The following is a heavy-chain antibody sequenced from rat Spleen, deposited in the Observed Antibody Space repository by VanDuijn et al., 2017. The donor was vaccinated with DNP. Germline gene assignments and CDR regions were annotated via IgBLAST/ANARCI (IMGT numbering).Heavy chain of an antibody. V-gene: IGHV5-22*01. Sequence: EVQLVESGGGLVEPGGSLKLSCAASGFTFSYYYMAWVRQAPTKGLEWVAYISYDGGSSYYGDSVKGRFTISRDNARNTLYLQMNSLRSEDMATYYCARHTTGITFDYWGQGVMVTVSS. CDR2: ISYDGGSS. J-gene: IGHJ2*01. CDR1: GFTFSYYY. D-gene: IGHD1-9*01. CDR3: ARHTTGITFDY.